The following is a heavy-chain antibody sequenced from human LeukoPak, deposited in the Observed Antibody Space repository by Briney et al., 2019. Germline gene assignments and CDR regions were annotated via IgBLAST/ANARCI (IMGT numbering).Heavy chain of an antibody. Sequence: GGSLRLSCAASGFTFGSYSMNWVRLAPGKGLEWVSSISSSSSYIYYADSVKGRFTISRDNAKNSLYLQMNSLRAEDTAVYYCARSPTWGDYWGQGTLVTVSS. CDR3: ARSPTWGDY. V-gene: IGHV3-21*01. J-gene: IGHJ4*02. CDR2: ISSSSSYI. D-gene: IGHD3-16*01. CDR1: GFTFGSYS.